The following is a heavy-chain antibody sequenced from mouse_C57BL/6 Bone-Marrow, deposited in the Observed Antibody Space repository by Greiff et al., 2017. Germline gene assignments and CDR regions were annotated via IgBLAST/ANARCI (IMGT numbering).Heavy chain of an antibody. D-gene: IGHD1-1*01. CDR2: ISSGGSYT. V-gene: IGHV5-6*01. J-gene: IGHJ3*01. Sequence: EVMLVESGGDLVKPGGSLKLSCAASGFTFSSYGMSWVRQTPDKRLEWVATISSGGSYTYYPDSVKGRFTISRDNAKNTLYLQMSSLKSEDTAMYYCARHTTVSSQGFAYWGQGTLVTVSA. CDR3: ARHTTVSSQGFAY. CDR1: GFTFSSYG.